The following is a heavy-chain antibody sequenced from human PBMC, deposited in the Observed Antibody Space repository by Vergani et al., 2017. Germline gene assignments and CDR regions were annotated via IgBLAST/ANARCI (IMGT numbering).Heavy chain of an antibody. CDR2: ISWNSGSI. Sequence: EVQLVESGGGLVQPGRSLRLSCAASGFTFDDYAMHWVRQAPGKGLEWVSGISWNSGSIGHADSVKGRFTISRDNAKNSLYLQMNSLRAEDTALYYCTARTCSSTSCPRDYWGQGTLVTVSS. CDR1: GFTFDDYA. D-gene: IGHD2-2*01. J-gene: IGHJ4*02. CDR3: TARTCSSTSCPRDY. V-gene: IGHV3-9*01.